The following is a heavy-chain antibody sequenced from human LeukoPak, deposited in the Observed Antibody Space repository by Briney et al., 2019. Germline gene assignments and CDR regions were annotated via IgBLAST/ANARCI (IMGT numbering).Heavy chain of an antibody. Sequence: SETLSLTCTVSGGSISSYYWSWIRQPPGKGLEWIGYIYYSGSTNYNPSLKSRVTISVDTSKNQFSLKLSSVTAADTAVYYCAREFSSGLSNWFDPWGQGTLVTVSS. V-gene: IGHV4-59*01. J-gene: IGHJ5*02. CDR3: AREFSSGLSNWFDP. CDR1: GGSISSYY. D-gene: IGHD6-25*01. CDR2: IYYSGST.